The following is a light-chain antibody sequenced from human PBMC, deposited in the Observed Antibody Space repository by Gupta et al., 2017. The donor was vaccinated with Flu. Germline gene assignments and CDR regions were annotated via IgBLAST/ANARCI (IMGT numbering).Light chain of an antibody. V-gene: IGKV1-39*01. CDR3: QQSYSTLT. CDR1: QSISSY. Sequence: DIQMTQSPSSLSASVGDRVTITCRASQSISSYLNWYQQKPGKAPKLLIYAASRLQSGVTSRFSGSGSGTDFTLTISRLQPEDFATYYWQQSYSTLTFGGGTKVEIK. J-gene: IGKJ4*01. CDR2: AAS.